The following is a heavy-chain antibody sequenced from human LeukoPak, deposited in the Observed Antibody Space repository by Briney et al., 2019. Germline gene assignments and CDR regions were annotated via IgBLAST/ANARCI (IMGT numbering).Heavy chain of an antibody. Sequence: ASVKVSCKASGYTFTGYYMHWVRQAPGQGLEWMGWINPNSGGTNYAQKFQGRVTMTRDTSISTAYMELSRLRSGDTAVYYCARGVFSGVWLYYYYMDVWGKGTTVTVSS. D-gene: IGHD2-8*02. V-gene: IGHV1-2*02. CDR2: INPNSGGT. J-gene: IGHJ6*03. CDR3: ARGVFSGVWLYYYYMDV. CDR1: GYTFTGYY.